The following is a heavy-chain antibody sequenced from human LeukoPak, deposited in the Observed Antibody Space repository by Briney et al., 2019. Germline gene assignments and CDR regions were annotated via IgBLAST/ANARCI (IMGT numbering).Heavy chain of an antibody. J-gene: IGHJ4*02. CDR3: ARLVQLWLGPDY. CDR1: GDSISSYY. CDR2: IYYSGST. D-gene: IGHD5-18*01. V-gene: IGHV4-59*08. Sequence: NPSETLSLTCTVSGDSISSYYWSWIRQPPGKGLEWIGDIYYSGSTNYNPSLKSRVSISVDTSKNQISLKLSSVTAADTAVYYCARLVQLWLGPDYWGQGTLVIVSS.